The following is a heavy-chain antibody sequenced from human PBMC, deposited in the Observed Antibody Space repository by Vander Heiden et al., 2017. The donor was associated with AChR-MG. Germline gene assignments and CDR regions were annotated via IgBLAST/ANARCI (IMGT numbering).Heavy chain of an antibody. CDR3: ARSSPLRYCDWFLSMDV. V-gene: IGHV5-51*01. J-gene: IGHJ6*02. CDR1: GYSFTSYW. D-gene: IGHD3-9*01. Sequence: EVQLVQSGAEVKKPGVSLKISCKGSGYSFTSYWIGWVRQMPGKGLEWMGIIYPGDSDTRYSPSFQGQVTISADKSISTAYLQWSSLKASDTAMYYCARSSPLRYCDWFLSMDVWGQGTTVTVSS. CDR2: IYPGDSDT.